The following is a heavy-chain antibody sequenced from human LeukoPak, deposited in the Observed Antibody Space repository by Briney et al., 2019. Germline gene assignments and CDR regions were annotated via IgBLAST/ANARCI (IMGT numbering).Heavy chain of an antibody. CDR2: INPNSGGT. Sequence: ASVKVSCKASGYTFTGYYMHWVRQAPGQGLEWMGWINPNSGGTNYAQKFQGRGTMTRDTSISTAYMELSSLRSDDTAVYYCASDVNQSSRDGYNYVWGPGGYWGQGTLVTVSS. D-gene: IGHD5-24*01. CDR1: GYTFTGYY. J-gene: IGHJ4*02. CDR3: ASDVNQSSRDGYNYVWGPGGY. V-gene: IGHV1-2*02.